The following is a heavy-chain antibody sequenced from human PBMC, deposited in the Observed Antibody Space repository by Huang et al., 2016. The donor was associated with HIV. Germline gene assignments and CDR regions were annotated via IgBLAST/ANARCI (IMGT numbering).Heavy chain of an antibody. Sequence: HLVESGGDWIHPGGSLRLSCEASGFTSNDNHLSWVRQAPGKGWGWVSFIYSSGKTYYADSWRGRFTISRDTSKNIVFLQLNSLRAGDTAVYYCVRGPEDSWYGSHYYAMDVWGQGTTVTVAS. V-gene: IGHV3-53*01. CDR1: GFTSNDNH. CDR3: VRGPEDSWYGSHYYAMDV. CDR2: IYSSGKT. D-gene: IGHD6-13*01. J-gene: IGHJ6*02.